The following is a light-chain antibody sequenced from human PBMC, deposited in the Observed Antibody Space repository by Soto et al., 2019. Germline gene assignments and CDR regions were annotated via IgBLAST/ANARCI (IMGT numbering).Light chain of an antibody. CDR2: DAS. V-gene: IGKV3-11*01. CDR1: QSVSSY. Sequence: EIVLTQSPATLSLSPLERATLSCRASQSVSSYLAWYQQKPGQAPRLLIYDASNRATGIPARFSGSGSGTDFTLTISSLEPEDFAVYYCRQRSNWPLTFGGGTKVDIK. CDR3: RQRSNWPLT. J-gene: IGKJ4*01.